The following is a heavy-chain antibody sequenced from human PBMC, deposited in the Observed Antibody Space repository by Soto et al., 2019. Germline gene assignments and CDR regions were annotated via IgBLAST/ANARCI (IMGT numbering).Heavy chain of an antibody. Sequence: GGSLRLSCAASGFTFSSYGIHWVRQAPGKGLEWVAVISYYGSNKYYADSGKGRFTISRDNSKNTLYLQMNSLRAEDTAVYYCAKDSSGWYGAFDIWGQGTMVTVSS. J-gene: IGHJ3*02. CDR2: ISYYGSNK. CDR1: GFTFSSYG. V-gene: IGHV3-30*18. CDR3: AKDSSGWYGAFDI. D-gene: IGHD6-19*01.